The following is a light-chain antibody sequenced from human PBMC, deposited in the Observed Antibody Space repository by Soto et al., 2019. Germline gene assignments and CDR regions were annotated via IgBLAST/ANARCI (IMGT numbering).Light chain of an antibody. V-gene: IGLV2-14*01. CDR3: NSYTNTGAYV. CDR1: SSDVGGYNY. J-gene: IGLJ1*01. CDR2: EVS. Sequence: QSVLTQPASVSGSPGQSITISCIGTSSDVGGYNYVSWYQQHPGKAPKLMIYEVSNRPSGVSNRFSGSKSGNTASLTISGLQAEDEAVYYCNSYTNTGAYVFGTGTKVTV.